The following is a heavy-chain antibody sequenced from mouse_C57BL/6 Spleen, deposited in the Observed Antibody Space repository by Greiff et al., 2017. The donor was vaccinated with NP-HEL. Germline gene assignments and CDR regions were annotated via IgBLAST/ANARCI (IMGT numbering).Heavy chain of an antibody. Sequence: VQLKQSGAELVKPGASVKLSCTASGFNIKDYYMHWVKQRTEQGLEWIGRIDPEDGETKYATKFQGKATITADTSSNTAYLQLSSLTSEDTAVYYCARGGYYGSSHYFDYWGQGTTLTVSS. J-gene: IGHJ2*01. D-gene: IGHD1-1*01. CDR1: GFNIKDYY. CDR2: IDPEDGET. CDR3: ARGGYYGSSHYFDY. V-gene: IGHV14-2*01.